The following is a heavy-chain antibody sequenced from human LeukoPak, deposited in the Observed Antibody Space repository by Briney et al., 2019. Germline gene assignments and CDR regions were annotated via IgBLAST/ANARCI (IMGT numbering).Heavy chain of an antibody. CDR3: ARHGTSGTNLNWFDP. J-gene: IGHJ5*02. CDR1: GGSISGYY. CDR2: IYYSGST. Sequence: PSETLSLTCTVSGGSISGYYWSWIRQPPGKGLEWIGYIYYSGSTNYNPSLKSRVTISVDTSKNQFSLKLSSVTAADTAVYYCARHGTSGTNLNWFDPWGQGTLVTVSS. D-gene: IGHD1-1*01. V-gene: IGHV4-59*01.